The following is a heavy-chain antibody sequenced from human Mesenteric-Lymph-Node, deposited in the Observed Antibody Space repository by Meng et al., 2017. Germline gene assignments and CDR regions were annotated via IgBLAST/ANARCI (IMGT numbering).Heavy chain of an antibody. V-gene: IGHV3-30*07. J-gene: IGHJ6*02. CDR3: ARDGRATVTTSSYYYGMDV. CDR1: GFTFRSYA. Sequence: GESLKISCAVSGFTFRSYAMHWVRQAPGKGLEWVAVISYDGSNKYYADSVKGRFTISRDNSKNSLYLQMNSLRAEDTAVYYCARDGRATVTTSSYYYGMDVWGQGTTVTVSS. CDR2: ISYDGSNK. D-gene: IGHD4-17*01.